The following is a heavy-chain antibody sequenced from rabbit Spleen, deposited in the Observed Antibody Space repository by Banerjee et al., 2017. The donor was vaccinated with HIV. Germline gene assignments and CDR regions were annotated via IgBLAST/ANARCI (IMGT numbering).Heavy chain of an antibody. D-gene: IGHD1-1*01. Sequence: QEQLVESGGGLVQPGGSLKLPCKASGFDFSVYGVSWVRQAPGKGLEWITCINMVTGKSVYASWAKGRFIMSRTSSTKVTLQMTSLTAADTATYFCARDLVAVIGWNFSLWGPGTLVTVS. V-gene: IGHV1S45*01. CDR3: ARDLVAVIGWNFSL. CDR2: INMVTGKS. J-gene: IGHJ6*01. CDR1: GFDFSVYG.